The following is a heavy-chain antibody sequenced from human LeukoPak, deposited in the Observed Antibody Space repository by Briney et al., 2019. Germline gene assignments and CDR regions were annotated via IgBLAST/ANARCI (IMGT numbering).Heavy chain of an antibody. D-gene: IGHD6-19*01. CDR3: AKDVDSSGWYGYFDY. CDR1: GFTFSSYA. J-gene: IGHJ4*02. CDR2: ISGSGGST. V-gene: IGHV3-23*01. Sequence: GGSLRLSCAASGFTFSSYAVSWVRQAPGKGLEWVSAISGSGGSTYYADSVKGRFTISRDNSKNTLYLQMNSLRAEDTAVYYCAKDVDSSGWYGYFDYWGQGTLVTVSS.